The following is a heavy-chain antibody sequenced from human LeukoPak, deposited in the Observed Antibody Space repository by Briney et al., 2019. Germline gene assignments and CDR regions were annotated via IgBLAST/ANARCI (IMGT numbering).Heavy chain of an antibody. CDR2: ISAYNGKT. D-gene: IGHD3-16*02. CDR3: AKDSPRDDYVRGSYRYSRRGLDI. Sequence: ASVNVSCKASGYEFSRYGISWVRQAPGQGLEGMGWISAYNGKTKYAEKFQGRLTMTTETSTSTAYMELRSLTSADTAVYYCAKDSPRDDYVRGSYRYSRRGLDIWGQGTLVTASS. V-gene: IGHV1-18*01. J-gene: IGHJ3*02. CDR1: GYEFSRYG.